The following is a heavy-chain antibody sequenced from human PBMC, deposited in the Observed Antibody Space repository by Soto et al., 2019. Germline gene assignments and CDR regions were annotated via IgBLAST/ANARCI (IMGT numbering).Heavy chain of an antibody. V-gene: IGHV4-31*03. CDR3: ARGRLDTAMVPVSGMDV. CDR1: GGSISSGGYY. Sequence: SETLSLTCTVSGGSISSGGYYWSWIRQDPGKGLEWIGYIYYSGSTYYNPSLKSRVTISVDTSKNQFSLKLSSVTAADTAVYYCARGRLDTAMVPVSGMDVWGQGTTVTVSS. D-gene: IGHD5-18*01. CDR2: IYYSGST. J-gene: IGHJ6*02.